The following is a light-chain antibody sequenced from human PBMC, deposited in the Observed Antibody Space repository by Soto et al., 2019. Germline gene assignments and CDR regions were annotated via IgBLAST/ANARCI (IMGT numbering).Light chain of an antibody. CDR2: DAS. CDR1: QSVSNY. Sequence: EIVLTQSPATLSLSPGERATLSCRASQSVSNYLAWFQQKPGQAPRLLIYDASNRATGIPVRLSGSGSGTDFTLTISSLEPEDFAVYYCQQRSSWPLLTFGGGTKVEI. CDR3: QQRSSWPLLT. V-gene: IGKV3-11*01. J-gene: IGKJ4*01.